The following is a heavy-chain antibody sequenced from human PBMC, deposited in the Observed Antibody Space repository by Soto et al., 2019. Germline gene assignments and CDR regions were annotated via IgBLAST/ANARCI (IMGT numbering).Heavy chain of an antibody. D-gene: IGHD3-16*01. CDR2: ISYDGSNK. J-gene: IGHJ6*02. V-gene: IGHV3-30-3*01. CDR3: AAGGGMDV. Sequence: QVQLVESGGGVVQPGRSLRLSCAASGFTFSSYAMHWVRQAPGKGLEWVAVISYDGSNKYYADSVKGRFTISRDNSKNTLYLQMNSLRAEDTAVYYCAAGGGMDVWGQETTVTVSS. CDR1: GFTFSSYA.